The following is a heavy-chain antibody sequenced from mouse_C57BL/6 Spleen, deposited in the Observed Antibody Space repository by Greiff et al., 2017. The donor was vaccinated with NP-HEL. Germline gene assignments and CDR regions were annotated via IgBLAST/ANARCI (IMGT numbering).Heavy chain of an antibody. CDR1: GYTFTSYW. J-gene: IGHJ3*01. CDR3: ARTGGYDYDRFAY. D-gene: IGHD2-4*01. CDR2: IDPSDSET. V-gene: IGHV1-52*01. Sequence: VQLQQPGAELVRPGSSVKLSCKASGYTFTSYWMHWVKQRPIQGLEWIGNIDPSDSETHYNQKFKDKATLTVDKSSSTAYMQLSSLTSEDSAVYYCARTGGYDYDRFAYWGQGTLVTVSA.